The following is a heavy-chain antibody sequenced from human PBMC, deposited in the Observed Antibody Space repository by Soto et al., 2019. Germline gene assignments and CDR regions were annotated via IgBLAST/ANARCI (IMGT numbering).Heavy chain of an antibody. CDR2: IYSGDSDT. CDR3: ARPGYCSSISCYGPFDGFDV. Sequence: PGESLKISCKGSGYSFTKYWIGWVRQMPGKGLEWMGIIYSGDSDTRYSPSFQGQVTMSIDKSINTVYLEWNSLKASDTAMYFCARPGYCSSISCYGPFDGFDVWGQGTMVTVS. CDR1: GYSFTKYW. V-gene: IGHV5-51*01. J-gene: IGHJ3*01. D-gene: IGHD2-2*01.